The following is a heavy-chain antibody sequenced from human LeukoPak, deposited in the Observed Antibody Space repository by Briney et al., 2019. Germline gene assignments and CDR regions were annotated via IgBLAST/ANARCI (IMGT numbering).Heavy chain of an antibody. J-gene: IGHJ6*02. CDR1: GGTLNSYT. V-gene: IGHV1-69*02. CDR2: IIPAFGIP. D-gene: IGHD3-10*01. Sequence: SVKVSCKASGGTLNSYTINWVRQAPGEGLEWMGTIIPAFGIPNYAQRFKDRVTITADKSTSTAYMELSSLRSEDTAVYYCAREFWGTMVRGAAMDVWGQGTTVTVSS. CDR3: AREFWGTMVRGAAMDV.